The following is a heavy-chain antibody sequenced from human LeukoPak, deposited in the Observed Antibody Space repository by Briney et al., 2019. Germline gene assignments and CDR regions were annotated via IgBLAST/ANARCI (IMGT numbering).Heavy chain of an antibody. Sequence: GGSLRLACAASGFTFSSYAVSWVRQAPGKGLEWVSGISDGGSRTYYADSVKGRFTISRDDSKNTLYLQMNSLRAEDTAVYYCAKVQLGIGVDYWGQGTLVTVSS. CDR3: AKVQLGIGVDY. CDR1: GFTFSSYA. V-gene: IGHV3-23*01. CDR2: ISDGGSRT. D-gene: IGHD7-27*01. J-gene: IGHJ4*02.